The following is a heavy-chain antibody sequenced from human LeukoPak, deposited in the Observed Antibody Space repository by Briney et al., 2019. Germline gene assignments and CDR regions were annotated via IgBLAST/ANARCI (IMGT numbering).Heavy chain of an antibody. V-gene: IGHV1-2*02. CDR1: GYTFTGYY. CDR3: ARMVDWGDYVFDY. Sequence: GASVKVSCKASGYTFTGYYMHWVRQAPGQGLEWMGWINPNSGGTNYAQKFQGRVTMTRDTSISTAYMELSRLRSDGTAVYYCARMVDWGDYVFDYWGQGTLVTVSS. D-gene: IGHD4-17*01. J-gene: IGHJ4*02. CDR2: INPNSGGT.